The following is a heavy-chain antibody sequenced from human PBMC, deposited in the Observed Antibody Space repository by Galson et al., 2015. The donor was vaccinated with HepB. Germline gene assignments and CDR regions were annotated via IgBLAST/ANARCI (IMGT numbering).Heavy chain of an antibody. D-gene: IGHD3-22*01. CDR2: IDYSGST. V-gene: IGHV4-59*08. CDR1: GGSISDSY. CDR3: ARLAYAWRRDDSAGYYLDS. J-gene: IGHJ4*02. Sequence: SETLSLTCTVSGGSISDSYWIWIRQPPGKGLEWLGYIDYSGSTNKNPSLKSRVAISVDTPKNEFSLKLTSLSAADTAVYYCARLAYAWRRDDSAGYYLDSWGQGTRVTVSS.